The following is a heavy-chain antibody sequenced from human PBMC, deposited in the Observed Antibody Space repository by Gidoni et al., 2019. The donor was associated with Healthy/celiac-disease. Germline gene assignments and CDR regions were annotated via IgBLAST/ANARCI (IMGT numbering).Heavy chain of an antibody. V-gene: IGHV4-59*01. CDR1: GGSISSYY. D-gene: IGHD5-18*01. J-gene: IGHJ4*02. CDR3: ASTHISFGGYSYEFDY. Sequence: QVQLQESGPGLVKPPETLSLTCTVSGGSISSYYWSWIRQPPGKGLEWIGYIYYSGSTNYNPSLKSRVTISVDTSKNQFSLKLSSVTAADTAVYYCASTHISFGGYSYEFDYWGQGTLVTVSS. CDR2: IYYSGST.